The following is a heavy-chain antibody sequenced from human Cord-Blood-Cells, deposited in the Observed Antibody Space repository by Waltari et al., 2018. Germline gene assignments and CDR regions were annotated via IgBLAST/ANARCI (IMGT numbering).Heavy chain of an antibody. CDR1: GFTVSSNY. CDR2: IYSGGST. Sequence: EVQLVESGGGWIKPGGSLRLSCAASGFTVSSNYMSWVRQAPGKGLEWVSVIYSGGSTYYADSVKGRFTISRDNSKNTLYLQMNSLRAEDTAVYYCARGGGYCGGDCYHFDYWGQGTLVTVSS. V-gene: IGHV3-53*01. CDR3: ARGGGYCGGDCYHFDY. J-gene: IGHJ4*02. D-gene: IGHD2-21*02.